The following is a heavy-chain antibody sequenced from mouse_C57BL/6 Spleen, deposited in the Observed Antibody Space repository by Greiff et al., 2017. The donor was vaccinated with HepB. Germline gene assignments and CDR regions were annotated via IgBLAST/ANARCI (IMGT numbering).Heavy chain of an antibody. J-gene: IGHJ3*01. CDR1: GYTFTSYW. CDR2: IHPNSGST. D-gene: IGHD1-1*01. Sequence: VQLQQPGAELVKPEASVKLSCKASGYTFTSYWMHWVKQRPGQGLEWIGMIHPNSGSTNYNEKFKSKATLTVDKSSSTAYMQLSSLTSEDSAVYYCARDVYYYGSSSFAYWGQGTLVTVSA. V-gene: IGHV1-64*01. CDR3: ARDVYYYGSSSFAY.